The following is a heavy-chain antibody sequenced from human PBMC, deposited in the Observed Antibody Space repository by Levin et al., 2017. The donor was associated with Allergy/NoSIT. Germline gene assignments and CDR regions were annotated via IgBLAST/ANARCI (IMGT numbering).Heavy chain of an antibody. CDR3: ARSYFDILTGYYFDY. V-gene: IGHV4-39*01. CDR2: IHYSGST. D-gene: IGHD3-9*01. Sequence: SETLSLKCTVSGGSISSDSHYWDWIRQTPGTGLEWLGSIHYSGSTDYNPFLKNRITISGDTSRKQFSLKLTSVTATDTAVYYCARSYFDILTGYYFDYWGQGILVTVST. J-gene: IGHJ4*02. CDR1: GGSISSDSHY.